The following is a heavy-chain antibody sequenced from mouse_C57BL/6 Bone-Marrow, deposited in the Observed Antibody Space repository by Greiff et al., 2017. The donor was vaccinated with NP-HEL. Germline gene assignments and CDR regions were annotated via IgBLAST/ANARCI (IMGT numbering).Heavy chain of an antibody. V-gene: IGHV1-15*01. CDR3: ARWGPPNWYFDV. J-gene: IGHJ1*03. Sequence: QVQLQQSGAELVRPGASVTLSCKASGYTFTDYEMHWVKQTPVHGLEWIGAIDPETGGTAYNQKFKGKATLTADNSSSTAYMELRSLTSEDSAVYFCARWGPPNWYFDVWGTGTTVTVSS. CDR2: IDPETGGT. CDR1: GYTFTDYE.